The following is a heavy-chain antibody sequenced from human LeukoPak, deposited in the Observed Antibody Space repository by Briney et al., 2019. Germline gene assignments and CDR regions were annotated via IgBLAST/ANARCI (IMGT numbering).Heavy chain of an antibody. J-gene: IGHJ5*02. Sequence: SGPTLVNPTQTLTLTCTFSGFSLSTSGVGVGWIRQPPGKALEWLALIYWNDDKRYSPSLKSRLTITKDTSKNQVVLTMTNMDPVDTATYYCGLYYDFWSGYSKSNWFDPWGQGTLVTVSS. CDR2: IYWNDDK. V-gene: IGHV2-5*01. CDR1: GFSLSTSGVG. CDR3: GLYYDFWSGYSKSNWFDP. D-gene: IGHD3-3*01.